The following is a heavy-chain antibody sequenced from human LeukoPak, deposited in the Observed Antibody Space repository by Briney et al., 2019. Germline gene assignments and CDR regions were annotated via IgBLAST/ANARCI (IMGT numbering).Heavy chain of an antibody. CDR3: ARGWGEAYCGGDCYSSLIPFDY. V-gene: IGHV4-61*05. CDR1: GDSMTSSNHY. CDR2: IYYSGST. J-gene: IGHJ4*02. Sequence: PSETLSLTCTVSGDSMTSSNHYWVWIRQPPGKGLEWIGYIYYSGSTNYNPSLKSRVTISVDTSKSQFSLKLSSVTAADTAVYYCARGWGEAYCGGDCYSSLIPFDYWGQGTLVTVSS. D-gene: IGHD2-21*01.